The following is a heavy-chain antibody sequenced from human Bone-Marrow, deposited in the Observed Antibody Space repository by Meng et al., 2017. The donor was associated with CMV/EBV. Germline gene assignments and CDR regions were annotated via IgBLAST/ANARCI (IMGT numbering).Heavy chain of an antibody. Sequence: ASVKVSCKASGYTFTSYYMHWVRQAPGQGLEWMGIVNPSGGTTSYAQKFQGRVTMTRDTSTSTVYMELSSLRSEDTAVYYCAREVNIATYSLRFMGYWGQGTLVNVSS. J-gene: IGHJ4*02. CDR2: VNPSGGTT. CDR1: GYTFTSYY. V-gene: IGHV1-46*01. CDR3: AREVNIATYSLRFMGY. D-gene: IGHD4-11*01.